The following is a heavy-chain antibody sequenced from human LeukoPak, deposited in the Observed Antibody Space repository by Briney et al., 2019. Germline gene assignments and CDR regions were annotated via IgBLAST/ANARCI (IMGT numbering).Heavy chain of an antibody. Sequence: SETLSLTCAVYGGSFSGYYWSWIRQPPGKGLEWIGEINHSGSTYYNPSLKSRVTISVDSSKNQFSLKLTSVAAADTAVYYCATLGEYYDSSGYYYNWGQGTLVTVSS. D-gene: IGHD3-22*01. J-gene: IGHJ4*02. V-gene: IGHV4-34*01. CDR3: ATLGEYYDSSGYYYN. CDR1: GGSFSGYY. CDR2: INHSGST.